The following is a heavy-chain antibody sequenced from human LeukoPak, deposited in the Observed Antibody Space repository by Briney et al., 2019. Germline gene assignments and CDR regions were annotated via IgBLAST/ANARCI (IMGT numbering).Heavy chain of an antibody. CDR2: INHSGST. D-gene: IGHD1-14*01. CDR3: ASLTRGY. J-gene: IGHJ4*02. Sequence: SETLSLTCAVYGGSFSGYYWSWIRRPPGKGLEWIGEINHSGSTNYNPSLKSRVTISVDTSKNQFSLKLSSVTAADTAVYYCASLTRGYWGQGTLVTVSS. CDR1: GGSFSGYY. V-gene: IGHV4-34*01.